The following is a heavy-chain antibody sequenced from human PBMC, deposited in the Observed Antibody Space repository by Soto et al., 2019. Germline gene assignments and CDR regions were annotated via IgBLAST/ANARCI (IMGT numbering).Heavy chain of an antibody. CDR3: ARRPPWGSWYREQKYYYYYGMDV. CDR1: GYTFTSYA. Sequence: ASVKVSCKASGYTFTSYAMHWVRQAPGQRLEWMGWINAGNGNTKYSQKFQGRVTITRDTSASTAYMELSSLRSEDTAVYYCARRPPWGSWYREQKYYYYYGMDVWGQGTTVTVSS. V-gene: IGHV1-3*01. D-gene: IGHD2-15*01. J-gene: IGHJ6*02. CDR2: INAGNGNT.